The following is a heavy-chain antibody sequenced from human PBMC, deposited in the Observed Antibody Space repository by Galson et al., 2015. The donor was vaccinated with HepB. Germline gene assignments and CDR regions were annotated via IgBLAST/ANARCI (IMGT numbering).Heavy chain of an antibody. CDR3: ASTGGYSSGWVLFDY. Sequence: SLRLSCAASGFTFDDYGMSWVRQAPGKGLEWVSGINWNGGSTGYADSVKGRFTISRDNAKNSLYLQMNSLRAEDTALYHCASTGGYSSGWVLFDYWGQGTLVTVSS. J-gene: IGHJ4*02. CDR1: GFTFDDYG. CDR2: INWNGGST. V-gene: IGHV3-20*01. D-gene: IGHD6-19*01.